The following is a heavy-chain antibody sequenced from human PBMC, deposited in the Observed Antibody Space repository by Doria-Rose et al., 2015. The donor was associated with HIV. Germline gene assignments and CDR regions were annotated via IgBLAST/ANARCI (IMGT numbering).Heavy chain of an antibody. V-gene: IGHV2-26*01. CDR2: IFSDDER. CDR3: ARIKSSRWYHKYYFDF. D-gene: IGHD6-13*01. J-gene: IGHJ4*02. Sequence: VTLKESGPVLVKPTETLTLTCTVSGVSLSSPGMGVGWIRQPPGKALEWLANIFSDDERSYKTSLKSRLTISRGTSKSQVVLTMTDMDPVDTATYYCARIKSSRWYHKYYFDFWGQGTLVIVS. CDR1: GVSLSSPGMG.